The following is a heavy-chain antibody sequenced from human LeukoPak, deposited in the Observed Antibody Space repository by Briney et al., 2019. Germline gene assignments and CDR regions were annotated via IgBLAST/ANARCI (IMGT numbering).Heavy chain of an antibody. CDR2: ISSSSSYI. CDR3: ARVLDGYSYGFDY. D-gene: IGHD5-18*01. Sequence: PGGSLRLSCAASGFTFSSYSMNWVRQAPGKGLEWVSSISSSSSYIYYADSVKGRFTISRDNAKNSLYLQMNSLRAEDTAVYYCARVLDGYSYGFDYWGQGTLVTVSS. J-gene: IGHJ4*02. V-gene: IGHV3-21*01. CDR1: GFTFSSYS.